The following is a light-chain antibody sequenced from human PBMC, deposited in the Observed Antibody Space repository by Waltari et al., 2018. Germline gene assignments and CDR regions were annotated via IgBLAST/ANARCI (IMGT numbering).Light chain of an antibody. CDR3: QQSYSTPSWT. V-gene: IGKV1-5*01. J-gene: IGKJ1*01. CDR2: DAS. CDR1: QSISTW. Sequence: DIQMTQSPSTLSASVGDTVTITCRASQSISTWLAWYQQKPGKAPKLLIYDASILESGVPSRFSGSGSGTEFTLTISSLQPDDFATYYCQQSYSTPSWTFGQGTKVEIK.